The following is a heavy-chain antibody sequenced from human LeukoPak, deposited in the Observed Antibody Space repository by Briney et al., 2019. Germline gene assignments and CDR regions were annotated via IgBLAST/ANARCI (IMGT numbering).Heavy chain of an antibody. V-gene: IGHV3-74*01. D-gene: IGHD6-19*01. CDR2: INNDGSST. CDR3: ARFKLVVSSGWYYFDY. CDR1: GFILSTYW. J-gene: IGHJ4*02. Sequence: GGSLRLSCAASGFILSTYWMHWVRQAPGKGLVWVSRINNDGSSTTYADSVKGRFTISRDSAKNTLYLQMNSLRAEDTAVYYCARFKLVVSSGWYYFDYWGQGTLVTVSS.